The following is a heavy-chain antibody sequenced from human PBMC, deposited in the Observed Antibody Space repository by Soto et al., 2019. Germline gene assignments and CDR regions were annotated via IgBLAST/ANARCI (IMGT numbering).Heavy chain of an antibody. CDR2: ISYDGSNK. J-gene: IGHJ6*02. V-gene: IGHV3-30-3*01. D-gene: IGHD3-22*01. CDR1: GFSFSNYA. Sequence: PGGSLRLSCAASGFSFSNYAMHWVRQAPGKGLEWVAVISYDGSNKYYADSVKGRFTISRDNSKNTLYLQMNSLRAEDTAVYYCARAPHYYDSSGYSFGMDVWGQGTTVTVSS. CDR3: ARAPHYYDSSGYSFGMDV.